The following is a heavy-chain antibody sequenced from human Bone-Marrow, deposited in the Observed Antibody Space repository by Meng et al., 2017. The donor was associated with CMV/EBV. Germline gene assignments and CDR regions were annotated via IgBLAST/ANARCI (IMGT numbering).Heavy chain of an antibody. D-gene: IGHD3-3*01. CDR1: EFVFSGYW. CDR2: IKQDGSEK. Sequence: GGSLRLSCRASEFVFSGYWMSWVRQAPGEGLEWVANIKQDGSEKYYLDSVKGRFTISRDNAKNSLYLQMNSLRGEDTAVYYCARDTDDFDFWSGSPPGALIYYYNYGMDVWGQGTTVTVSS. CDR3: ARDTDDFDFWSGSPPGALIYYYNYGMDV. V-gene: IGHV3-7*01. J-gene: IGHJ6*02.